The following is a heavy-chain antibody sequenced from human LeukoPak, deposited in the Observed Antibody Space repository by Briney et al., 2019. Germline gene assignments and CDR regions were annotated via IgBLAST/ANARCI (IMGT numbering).Heavy chain of an antibody. J-gene: IGHJ4*02. CDR1: GYPFTTYD. V-gene: IGHV1-8*01. CDR2: MNPNSANT. Sequence: ASVKVSCKTSGYPFTTYDIHWVRQATGQGLEWMGWMNPNSANTGYAQKFQGRVAMTRDTSINTAYLDLSSLRSDDTAVYYCTKDHSEYVWGSYRRDDYWGQGTLVTVSS. CDR3: TKDHSEYVWGSYRRDDY. D-gene: IGHD3-16*02.